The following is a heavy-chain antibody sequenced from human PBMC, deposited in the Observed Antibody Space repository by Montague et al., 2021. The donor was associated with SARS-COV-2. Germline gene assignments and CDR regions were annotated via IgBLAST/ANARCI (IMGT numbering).Heavy chain of an antibody. CDR1: GGSISRYF. CDR2: VHDIESS. J-gene: IGHJ4*02. D-gene: IGHD3-16*01. Sequence: SETLSLTCTVSGGSISRYFWNWIRQTTGKGLEWMGYVHDIESSIYNPSLQSRITILLDTPKNQLSLRLNAVTAADTAVYYCARVTLGGRDGRTRQYDGLDSWGQGILVTVSS. CDR3: ARVTLGGRDGRTRQYDGLDS. V-gene: IGHV4-59*01.